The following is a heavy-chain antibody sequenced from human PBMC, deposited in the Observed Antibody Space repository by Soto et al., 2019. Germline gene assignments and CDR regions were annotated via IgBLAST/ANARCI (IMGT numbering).Heavy chain of an antibody. J-gene: IGHJ4*02. Sequence: HPGGSLRLSCAACGFTFSSYAMSWVRKAPGKGLEWVSAISGSGGSTYYADSVKGRFTISRDNSKNTLYLQMNSLRAEDTAVYYCAKDREDIVVVVAANNFDYWGQGTLVTVPS. CDR3: AKDREDIVVVVAANNFDY. D-gene: IGHD2-15*01. V-gene: IGHV3-23*01. CDR1: GFTFSSYA. CDR2: ISGSGGST.